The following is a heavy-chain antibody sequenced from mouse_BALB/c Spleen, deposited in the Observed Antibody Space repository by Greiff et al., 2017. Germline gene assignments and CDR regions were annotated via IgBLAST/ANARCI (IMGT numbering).Heavy chain of an antibody. CDR1: GFTFSSYG. V-gene: IGHV5-6*01. CDR3: ARHRITTVVAKGDWYFDV. Sequence: EVKVVESGGDLVKPGGSLKLSCAASGFTFSSYGMSWVRQTPDKRLEWVATISSGGSYTYYPDSVKGRFTISRDNAKNTLYLQMSSLKSEDTAMYYCARHRITTVVAKGDWYFDVWGAGTTVTVSS. J-gene: IGHJ1*01. D-gene: IGHD1-1*01. CDR2: ISSGGSYT.